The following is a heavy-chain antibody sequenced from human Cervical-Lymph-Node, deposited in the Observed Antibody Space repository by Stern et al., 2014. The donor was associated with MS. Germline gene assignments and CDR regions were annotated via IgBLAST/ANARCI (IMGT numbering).Heavy chain of an antibody. V-gene: IGHV1-69*01. J-gene: IGHJ6*02. CDR3: ASSVGELTPEAV. D-gene: IGHD3-10*01. Sequence: VQLVESGAEVKKPGSSVRVSCKASGGTFSSYAISWVRQAPGQGLEWMGGMIPIFGTANYAQKFQGRVTITADDSTSTAYMEVSSLRSEDTAVYYCASSVGELTPEAVWGQGTTVTVFS. CDR1: GGTFSSYA. CDR2: MIPIFGTA.